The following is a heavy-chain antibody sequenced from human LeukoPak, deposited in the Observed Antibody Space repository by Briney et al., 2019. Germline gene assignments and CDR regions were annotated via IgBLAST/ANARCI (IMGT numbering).Heavy chain of an antibody. Sequence: PSETLSLTCAVYGGSFSGYYWSWIRQPPGKGLEWIGEINHSGSTNYNPSLKSRVTISVDTSKNQFSLKLSSVTAADTAVYYCARRGYSGAVFDYWGQGTLVTVSS. CDR1: GGSFSGYY. V-gene: IGHV4-34*01. CDR2: INHSGST. J-gene: IGHJ4*02. D-gene: IGHD5-12*01. CDR3: ARRGYSGAVFDY.